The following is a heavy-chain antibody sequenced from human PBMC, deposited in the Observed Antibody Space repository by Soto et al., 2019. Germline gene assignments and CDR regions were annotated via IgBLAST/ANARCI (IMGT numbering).Heavy chain of an antibody. CDR3: ARGWGYDSNDYYYAY. D-gene: IGHD3-22*01. CDR1: GGTFSRHA. CDR2: IIPIFGTA. Sequence: QVQLVQSGAEVRKPGSSVKVSCKASGGTFSRHAISWVRQAPGQGLEWMGGIIPIFGTANHAQKFQGRVTIIADESTSTVYTELSSLRSEDKAVYYCARGWGYDSNDYYYAYWGQGTLVIVSS. J-gene: IGHJ4*02. V-gene: IGHV1-69*01.